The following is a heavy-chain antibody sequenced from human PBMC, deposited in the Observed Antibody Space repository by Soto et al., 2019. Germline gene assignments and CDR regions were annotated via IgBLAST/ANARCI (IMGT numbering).Heavy chain of an antibody. V-gene: IGHV3-33*08. CDR1: GFTCSTYG. D-gene: IGHD3-3*01. J-gene: IGHJ1*01. CDR3: AIETIFGFQH. Sequence: PGGSLRLSCAASGFTCSTYGMNGVRQAPGKGLEWAAAIWHDGSNKYYADSVKGRFTITTDNSNKTLYLQMNSLRGDDTALYLCAIETIFGFQHWGQGTQVTVSS. CDR2: IWHDGSNK.